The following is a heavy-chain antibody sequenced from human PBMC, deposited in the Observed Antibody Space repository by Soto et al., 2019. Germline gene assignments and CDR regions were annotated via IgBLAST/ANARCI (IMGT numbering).Heavy chain of an antibody. V-gene: IGHV3-30*04. CDR1: GFTFSTYV. CDR3: AGDPSGGDSPLDC. CDR2: ISYDGTKK. J-gene: IGHJ4*02. D-gene: IGHD3-16*01. Sequence: QVQLVESGGGVVQPGRSLRLSCAASGFTFSTYVLHWVRQAPGKGLEWVALISYDGTKKYYADSVKGRFTISRDNSKNSQYLQLNGLRAQDTAVYYGAGDPSGGDSPLDCWGQGTLVTVSS.